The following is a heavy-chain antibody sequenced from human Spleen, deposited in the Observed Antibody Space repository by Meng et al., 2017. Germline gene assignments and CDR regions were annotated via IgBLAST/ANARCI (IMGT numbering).Heavy chain of an antibody. D-gene: IGHD2-2*02. CDR1: GVSVSSNY. Sequence: ETLSLTCVVSGVSVSSNYRSWVRQAPGKGLEWISVIYNDGSTNYADSVKGRFTISRDNSKKTLVLQMNSLTTDDAAVYYCARTGMAIPGGYYFDYWGQGTLVTVSS. V-gene: IGHV3-66*02. J-gene: IGHJ4*02. CDR3: ARTGMAIPGGYYFDY. CDR2: IYNDGST.